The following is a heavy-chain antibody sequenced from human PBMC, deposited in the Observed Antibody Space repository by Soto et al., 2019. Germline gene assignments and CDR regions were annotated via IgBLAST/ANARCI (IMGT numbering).Heavy chain of an antibody. Sequence: QVQLVQSGAEVKKPGSSVKVSCKASGGTFSSYAISWVRQAPGQGLEWMGGIIPIFGTANYAQKFQGRVTITADESTSTAXMELSSLRSEDTAVYYXARLWEERGNYYYGMDVWGQGTTVTVSS. CDR1: GGTFSSYA. V-gene: IGHV1-69*01. CDR3: ARLWEERGNYYYGMDV. D-gene: IGHD1-26*01. CDR2: IIPIFGTA. J-gene: IGHJ6*02.